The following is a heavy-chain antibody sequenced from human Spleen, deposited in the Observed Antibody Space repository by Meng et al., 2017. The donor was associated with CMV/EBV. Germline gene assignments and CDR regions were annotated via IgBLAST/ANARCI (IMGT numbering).Heavy chain of an antibody. CDR3: ASLGYSEDY. Sequence: ESLKISCSLSGGSISSTSYYWGWIRQPPGKGLEWIGSIYYNGAYYNPSLESRVTMSVDTSKTHFSLKLNSVTAADTAVYYCASLGYSEDYWGQGTLVTVSS. CDR1: GGSISSTSYY. CDR2: IYYNGA. J-gene: IGHJ4*02. V-gene: IGHV4-39*02. D-gene: IGHD6-13*01.